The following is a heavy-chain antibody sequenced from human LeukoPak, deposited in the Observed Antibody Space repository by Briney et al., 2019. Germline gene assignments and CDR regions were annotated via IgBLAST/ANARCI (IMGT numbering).Heavy chain of an antibody. V-gene: IGHV4-59*12. CDR3: GRDLKVDGSSGYYAFDI. CDR2: IYYSGST. D-gene: IGHD6-19*01. Sequence: SETLSLTCTVSGGSISSYYWSWIRQPPGKGLEWIGYIYYSGSTNYNPSLKSRVTISVDTSKNQFSLKLNSVTAADTAVYYCGRDLKVDGSSGYYAFDIWGQGTMVTVSS. J-gene: IGHJ3*02. CDR1: GGSISSYY.